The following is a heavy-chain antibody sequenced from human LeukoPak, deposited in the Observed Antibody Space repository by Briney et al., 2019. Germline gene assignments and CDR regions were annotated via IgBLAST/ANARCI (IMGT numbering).Heavy chain of an antibody. CDR1: GFTFSSYA. V-gene: IGHV3-23*01. CDR2: ISGSGGST. Sequence: GASLRLSCAASGFTFSSYAMSWVRQAPGKGLEWVSAISGSGGSTYYADSVKGRFTIPRDNSKNTLYLQMNSLRAEDTAVYYCAKDPLYYDFWSGSFDYWGQGTLVTVSS. CDR3: AKDPLYYDFWSGSFDY. J-gene: IGHJ4*02. D-gene: IGHD3-3*01.